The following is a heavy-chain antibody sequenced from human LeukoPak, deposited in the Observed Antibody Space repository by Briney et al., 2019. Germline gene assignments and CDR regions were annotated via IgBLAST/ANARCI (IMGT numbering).Heavy chain of an antibody. CDR3: AKDHSSGWSLDY. V-gene: IGHV3-33*06. Sequence: GRSLRLSCAASGFTFSSYGMHWVRQAPAKGLEWVAVIWYDGSNKYYADSVKGRFTISRDNSKNTLYLQMNSLRAEDTAVYYCAKDHSSGWSLDYWGQGTLVTVSS. J-gene: IGHJ4*02. CDR1: GFTFSSYG. D-gene: IGHD6-19*01. CDR2: IWYDGSNK.